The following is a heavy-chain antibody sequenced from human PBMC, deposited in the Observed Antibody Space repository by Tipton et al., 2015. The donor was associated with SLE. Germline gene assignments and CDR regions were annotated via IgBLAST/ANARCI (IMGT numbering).Heavy chain of an antibody. CDR2: ISSSGSTI. CDR1: GFTFSSYS. Sequence: SLRLSCAASGFTFSSYSMNWVRQAPGKGLEWVSYISSSGSTIYYADSVKGRFTISRDNAKNSLYLQMNSLRAEDTAVYYCARDGASGRGADYFDYWGQGTLVTVSS. D-gene: IGHD1-26*01. CDR3: ARDGASGRGADYFDY. J-gene: IGHJ4*02. V-gene: IGHV3-48*04.